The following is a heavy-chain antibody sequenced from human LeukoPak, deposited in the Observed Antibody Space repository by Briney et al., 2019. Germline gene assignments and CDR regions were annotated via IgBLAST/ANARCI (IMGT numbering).Heavy chain of an antibody. D-gene: IGHD1-26*01. CDR3: ARGSRVGGSYCDYYYYYMDV. CDR2: INTSGGST. J-gene: IGHJ6*03. CDR1: GYTFTSYY. V-gene: IGHV1-46*01. Sequence: ASVKVSCKASGYTFTSYYMHWVRQAPGQGLEWMGIINTSGGSTSYAKKIQCRVTMTRDMSTSTVYMELSSERSEDTAVYYCARGSRVGGSYCDYYYYYMDVCGKGTTVPVSS.